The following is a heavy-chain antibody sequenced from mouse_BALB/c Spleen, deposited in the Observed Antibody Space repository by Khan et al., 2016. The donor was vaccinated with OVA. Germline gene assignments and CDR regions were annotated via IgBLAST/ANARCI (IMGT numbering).Heavy chain of an antibody. CDR2: INTYTGEP. Sequence: QIQLVQSGPELKKPGETVKISCKASGYIFTNYGMNWVKQAPGQGLKWMGWINTYTGEPTYADDFRGRFAFSLETSASTAYLQINNLKNEDTATYCCARGALYYGRGKNAWLAYWGQGTLVTVSA. CDR1: GYIFTNYG. V-gene: IGHV9-3-1*01. J-gene: IGHJ3*01. CDR3: ARGALYYGRGKNAWLAY. D-gene: IGHD1-1*01.